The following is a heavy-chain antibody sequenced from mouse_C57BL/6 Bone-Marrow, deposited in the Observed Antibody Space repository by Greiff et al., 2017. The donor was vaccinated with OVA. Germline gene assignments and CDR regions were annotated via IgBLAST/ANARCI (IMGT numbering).Heavy chain of an antibody. CDR2: IDPENGDT. J-gene: IGHJ2*01. CDR1: GFNIKDDY. Sequence: EVKLMESGAELVRPGASVKLSCTASGFNIKDDYMHWVKQRPEQGLEWIGRIDPENGDTEHAAKFKGKATITADTSSNTAYLQLSSLSSDDTSVYYFTHDGYFLYWGPGTTLTVSS. CDR3: THDGYFLY. D-gene: IGHD2-3*01. V-gene: IGHV14-4*01.